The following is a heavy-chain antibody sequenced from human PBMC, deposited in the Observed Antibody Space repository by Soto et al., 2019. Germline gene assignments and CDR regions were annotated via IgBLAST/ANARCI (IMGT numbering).Heavy chain of an antibody. J-gene: IGHJ6*02. CDR1: GYTFTRYG. CDR3: AKNGQPPYYYYGMDV. D-gene: IGHD2-8*01. CDR2: ISGYNGDT. Sequence: QGQLVQSGGEVKKPGASVKGSCKASGYTFTRYGISWMRQAPGQVLEWMGWISGYNGDTNYAQKFQGRVTMTVDTSTTTAFMELTSPTSDDRAVYYCAKNGQPPYYYYGMDVWGQGTTVTVSS. V-gene: IGHV1-18*01.